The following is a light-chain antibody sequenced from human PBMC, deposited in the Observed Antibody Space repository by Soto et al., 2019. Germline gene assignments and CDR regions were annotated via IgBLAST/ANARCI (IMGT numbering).Light chain of an antibody. J-gene: IGKJ1*01. Sequence: DIQMTQSPSTLSASVGDRVTITCRASQSISSWLAWYQQKPGKAPKLLIYKASSLESGVPSRFSGSGSGTEFTLTISSLQPDDFAPYYCKQYNSYSWTFGQGNKLEIK. CDR3: KQYNSYSWT. V-gene: IGKV1-5*03. CDR1: QSISSW. CDR2: KAS.